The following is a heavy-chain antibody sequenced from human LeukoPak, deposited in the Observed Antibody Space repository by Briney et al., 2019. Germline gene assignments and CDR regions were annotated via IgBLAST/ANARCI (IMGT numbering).Heavy chain of an antibody. V-gene: IGHV1-69*13. Sequence: VASVKVSCKASGGTFSSYVISWVRQAPGQGLEWMGGIIPIFGTANYAQKFQGRVTITADESTSTAYMELSSLRSEDTAVYYCARLPLRSIAVGYYGMDVWGQGTTVTVS. J-gene: IGHJ6*02. CDR2: IIPIFGTA. CDR3: ARLPLRSIAVGYYGMDV. CDR1: GGTFSSYV. D-gene: IGHD6-6*01.